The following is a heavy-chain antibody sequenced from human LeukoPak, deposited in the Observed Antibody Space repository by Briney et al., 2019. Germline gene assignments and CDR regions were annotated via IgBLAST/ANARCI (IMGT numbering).Heavy chain of an antibody. V-gene: IGHV3-23*01. CDR3: AKSPGYWAHDY. D-gene: IGHD2-8*02. CDR2: ISGSGGGT. CDR1: GFTFSSYG. Sequence: GGSLRLSCAASGFTFSSYGMSWVRQAPGKWLECVSFISGSGGGTYYADSVKGRFTISRDNSKNMLYLQMNSLRAEDTAVYYCAKSPGYWAHDYWGQGTLVTVSS. J-gene: IGHJ4*02.